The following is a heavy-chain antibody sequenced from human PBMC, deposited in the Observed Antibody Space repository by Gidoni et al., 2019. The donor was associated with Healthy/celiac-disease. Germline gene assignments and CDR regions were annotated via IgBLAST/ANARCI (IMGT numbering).Heavy chain of an antibody. Sequence: VPLVHAGAAGQQPWASVEVPCWASGYTFTSYCIRLVRQAPGQGLGGLGWISAYNGNTNYAQKLQGRVNMTTDTSTSIAYMELRSLRADDTAVYYCARVGIKDNVVVVAATNPDYYYGMDVWGQGTTVTVSS. CDR1: GYTFTSYC. CDR3: ARVGIKDNVVVVAATNPDYYYGMDV. V-gene: IGHV1-18*01. CDR2: ISAYNGNT. D-gene: IGHD2-15*01. J-gene: IGHJ6*02.